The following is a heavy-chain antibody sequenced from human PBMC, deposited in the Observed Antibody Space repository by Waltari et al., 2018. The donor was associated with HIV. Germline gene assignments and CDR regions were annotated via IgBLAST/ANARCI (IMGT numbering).Heavy chain of an antibody. Sequence: EVQLVDSGGGLVKPGGSLRLSCAASGFTFSDYSMNWVRQSPGKGLEWVSSISSSGSFIYYADSVKGRFTISRDNAQNSMYLQMNNLRADDSAMYYCARDSRGTSWSLNWFDPWGQGTLVTVS. D-gene: IGHD6-13*01. CDR1: GFTFSDYS. V-gene: IGHV3-21*02. CDR3: ARDSRGTSWSLNWFDP. J-gene: IGHJ5*02. CDR2: ISSSGSFI.